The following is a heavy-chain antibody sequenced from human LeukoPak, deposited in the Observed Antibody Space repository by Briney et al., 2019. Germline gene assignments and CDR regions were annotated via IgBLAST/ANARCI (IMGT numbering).Heavy chain of an antibody. CDR3: ARGGYLSVFDS. CDR1: GYSISSDYS. CDR2: IYHSGST. J-gene: IGHJ4*02. Sequence: SETLSLTCTVSGYSISSDYSWGWIRQPPGAGLECIASIYHSGSTYYNPSLKSRVTISVDTSKNQFFLKLSSVTAADTAVYYCARGGYLSVFDSWGQGTLVTVSS. V-gene: IGHV4-38-2*02. D-gene: IGHD5-12*01.